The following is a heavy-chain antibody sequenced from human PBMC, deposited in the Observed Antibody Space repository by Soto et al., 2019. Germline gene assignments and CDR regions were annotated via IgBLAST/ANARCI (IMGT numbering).Heavy chain of an antibody. CDR2: IIPIFGTA. CDR3: ARRRAVRGVIYYYYGMDV. J-gene: IGHJ6*02. Sequence: SVKVSCKASGGTFSSYAISWVRQAPGQGLEWMGGIIPIFGTANYAQKFQGRVTITADESTSTAYMELSSLRSEDTAVYYCARRRAVRGVIYYYYGMDVWGQGTTVTVSS. V-gene: IGHV1-69*13. D-gene: IGHD3-10*01. CDR1: GGTFSSYA.